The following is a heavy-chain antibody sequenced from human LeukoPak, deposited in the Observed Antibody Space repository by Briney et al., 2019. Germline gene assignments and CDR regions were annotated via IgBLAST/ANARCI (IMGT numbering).Heavy chain of an antibody. CDR3: ARVRLSGGFAFDI. CDR1: GYTFTSYD. V-gene: IGHV1-8*01. D-gene: IGHD2-15*01. CDR2: MNPNSGNT. Sequence: ASVKVSCKASGYTFTSYDINWVRQATGQGLEWMGWMNPNSGNTGYAQKFQGRVTMTTDTSTSTAYMELRSLRSDDTAVYYCARVRLSGGFAFDIWGQGTMVTVSS. J-gene: IGHJ3*02.